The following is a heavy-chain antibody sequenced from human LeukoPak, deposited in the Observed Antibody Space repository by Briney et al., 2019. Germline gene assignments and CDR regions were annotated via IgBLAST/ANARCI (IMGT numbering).Heavy chain of an antibody. D-gene: IGHD5-18*01. CDR1: GFTFSSYS. CDR3: ARGVPRGYSYGTDY. V-gene: IGHV3-21*01. CDR2: ISSSSSYI. Sequence: TGGSLRLSCAASGFTFSSYSMNWVRQAPGKALEWVSSISSSSSYIYYADSVKGRFTISSDNAKNSLYLQMNSLRAEDTAVYYCARGVPRGYSYGTDYWGQGTLVTVSS. J-gene: IGHJ4*02.